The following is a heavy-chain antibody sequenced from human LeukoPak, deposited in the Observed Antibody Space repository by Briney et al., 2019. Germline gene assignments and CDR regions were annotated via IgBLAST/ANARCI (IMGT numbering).Heavy chain of an antibody. Sequence: GGSLRLSCAASGFTFSSYGMHWVRQAPGKGLEWVAVIWYDGSNKYYADSVKGRFTISRDNSKNTLYLQMNSLRAEDTAVYYCARGSRGWYPAPLDYWGQGTLVTVSS. V-gene: IGHV3-33*01. J-gene: IGHJ4*02. CDR1: GFTFSSYG. CDR2: IWYDGSNK. CDR3: ARGSRGWYPAPLDY. D-gene: IGHD6-19*01.